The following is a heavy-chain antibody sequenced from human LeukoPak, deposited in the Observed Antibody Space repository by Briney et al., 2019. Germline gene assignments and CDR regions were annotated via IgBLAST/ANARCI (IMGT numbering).Heavy chain of an antibody. CDR1: GFTVSSNY. Sequence: GGSLRLSCAASGFTVSSNYMSWVRQAPGKGLEWISVIYSGGSTYYADSVKGRFTISRDNSKNTLYLQMNSLRAEDTAVYYCARGGYGDYVSVFDYWAREPWSPSPQ. V-gene: IGHV3-53*01. CDR2: IYSGGST. J-gene: IGHJ4*02. D-gene: IGHD4-17*01. CDR3: ARGGYGDYVSVFDY.